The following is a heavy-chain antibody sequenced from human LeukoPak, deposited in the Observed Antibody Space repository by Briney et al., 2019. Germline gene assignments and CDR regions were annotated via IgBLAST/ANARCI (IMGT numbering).Heavy chain of an antibody. CDR1: GFAFSAYE. J-gene: IGHJ4*02. D-gene: IGHD3-22*01. Sequence: SGGSLRLSCAASGFAFSAYEMKWVRQAPGKGLEWVSYISGTDSTTYYADSVKGRFTISRDNARNSLYLQMNSLRVEDTALYYCTTLGYHLDSWGQGTLVTVSS. CDR2: ISGTDSTT. CDR3: TTLGYHLDS. V-gene: IGHV3-48*03.